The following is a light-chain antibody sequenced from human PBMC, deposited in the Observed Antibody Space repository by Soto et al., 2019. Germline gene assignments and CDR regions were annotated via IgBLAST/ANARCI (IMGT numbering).Light chain of an antibody. Sequence: DIQMTQSPSTLSASVGDRVTITCRASQSISSRLAWYQQKPWKDPKILIYDASNLESGVPSRFSASGSGTESTLTISSLQPDDFATYYCQQYNSYSLTFGGGTKVEIK. CDR2: DAS. J-gene: IGKJ4*01. V-gene: IGKV1-5*01. CDR1: QSISSR. CDR3: QQYNSYSLT.